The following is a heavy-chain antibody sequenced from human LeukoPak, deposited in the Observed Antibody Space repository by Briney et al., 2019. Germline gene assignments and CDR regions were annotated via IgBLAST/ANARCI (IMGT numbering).Heavy chain of an antibody. D-gene: IGHD2-15*01. CDR3: ASQVVFSFDP. CDR2: VFYRGST. CDR1: GASIDTTSYY. J-gene: IGHJ5*02. V-gene: IGHV4-39*01. Sequence: SETLSLTCTVSGASIDTTSYYWAWIRQPPGKGLEWIGSVFYRGSTYYNPSLLSRVTISADTSKNQFSLKLTSVTAADTAVYYWASQVVFSFDPWGQGSLITVSS.